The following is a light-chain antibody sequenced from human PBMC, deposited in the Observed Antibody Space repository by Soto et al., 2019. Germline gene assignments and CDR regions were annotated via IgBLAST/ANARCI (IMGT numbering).Light chain of an antibody. CDR2: GAS. CDR3: QQYASSSRT. CDR1: QSLSSSY. J-gene: IGKJ1*01. Sequence: EIVLTQSPGTLSLSPGERATLSCRASQSLSSSYIAWYQQKPGQAPRLLIYGASSRATGLPDRFSGSGSGTDFTLTISRLEPEDFAVYYCQQYASSSRTFGQGTKVEIK. V-gene: IGKV3-20*01.